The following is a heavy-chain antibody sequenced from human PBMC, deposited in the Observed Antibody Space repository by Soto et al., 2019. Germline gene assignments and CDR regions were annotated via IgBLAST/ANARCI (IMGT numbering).Heavy chain of an antibody. D-gene: IGHD3-10*01. CDR1: GGSFSGYY. J-gene: IGHJ4*02. V-gene: IGHV4-34*01. Sequence: SETLSLTCAVYGGSFSGYYWSWIRQPPGKGLEWIGEINHSGSTNYNPSLKSRVTISVDTSKNQFSLKLSSVTAADTAVYYCARGLMAPDGYWGQGTLVIVSS. CDR2: INHSGST. CDR3: ARGLMAPDGY.